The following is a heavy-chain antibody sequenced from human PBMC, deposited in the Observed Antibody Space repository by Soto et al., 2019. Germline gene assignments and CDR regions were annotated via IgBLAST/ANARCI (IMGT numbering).Heavy chain of an antibody. CDR1: GFTFSSYS. Sequence: EVQLVESGGGLVQPGGSLRLSCAASGFTFSSYSMNWVRQAPGKGLEWVSYISSSSSTIYYADSVKGRFTISRDNAKNSLYLQMNSMRDEDTAVYYCAREAHYINWFDPWGQGTLVTVSS. J-gene: IGHJ5*02. CDR2: ISSSSSTI. V-gene: IGHV3-48*02. CDR3: AREAHYINWFDP. D-gene: IGHD4-4*01.